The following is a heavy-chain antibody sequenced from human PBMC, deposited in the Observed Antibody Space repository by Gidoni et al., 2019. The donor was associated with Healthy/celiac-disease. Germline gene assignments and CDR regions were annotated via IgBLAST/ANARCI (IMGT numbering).Heavy chain of an antibody. J-gene: IGHJ4*02. CDR3: ARGDRSRYDYIWGSYRYTCYFDY. V-gene: IGHV4-34*01. CDR1: GGSFSGYY. D-gene: IGHD3-16*02. Sequence: QVQLQQWGAGLLKPSETLSLTCAVYGGSFSGYYWSWIRQPPGKGLEWIGEINHSGSTNYNPSLKSRVTISVDTSKNQFSLKLSSVTAADTAVYYCARGDRSRYDYIWGSYRYTCYFDYWGQGTLVTVSS. CDR2: INHSGST.